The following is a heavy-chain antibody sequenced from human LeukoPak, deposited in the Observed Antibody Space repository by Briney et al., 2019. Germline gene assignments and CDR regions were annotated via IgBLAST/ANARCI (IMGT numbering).Heavy chain of an antibody. V-gene: IGHV1-18*01. D-gene: IGHD6-13*01. CDR3: ARRSSSWYRYDY. CDR1: GCTFTSYA. CDR2: ISAYNGNT. J-gene: IGHJ4*02. Sequence: ASVKVSCKASGCTFTSYAMHWVRQAPGQGLEWMGWISAYNGNTNYAQKLQGRVTMTTDTSTSTAYMELRSLRSDDTAVYYCARRSSSWYRYDYWGQGTLVTVSS.